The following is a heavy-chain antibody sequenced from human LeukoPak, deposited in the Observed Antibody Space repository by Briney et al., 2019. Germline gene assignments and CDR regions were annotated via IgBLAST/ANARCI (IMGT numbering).Heavy chain of an antibody. CDR3: NGAYDGGRFDY. CDR1: GFTFSSYA. D-gene: IGHD5-12*01. Sequence: GRSLRLSCAASGFTFSSYAMHWVRQAPGKGLEWVAVISYDGSNKYYADSVKGRFTISRDNSKNTLYLQMNSLRAEDTAVYYCNGAYDGGRFDYWGQGTLVTVSS. CDR2: ISYDGSNK. V-gene: IGHV3-30*04. J-gene: IGHJ4*02.